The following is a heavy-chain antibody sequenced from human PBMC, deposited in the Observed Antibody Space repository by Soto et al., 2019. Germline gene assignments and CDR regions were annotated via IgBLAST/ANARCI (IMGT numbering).Heavy chain of an antibody. CDR1: GITFSSYA. CDR3: AVWNSLGNDNFWSGPFDF. J-gene: IGHJ4*02. V-gene: IGHV3-23*01. Sequence: GGSLRLSCAASGITFSSYAMSWVRQAPGKGLEWVSAISGSGDRTFFADSVKGRFTIPRDDSQTTMFVQMNSLRSEDTAVYYCAVWNSLGNDNFWSGPFDFWGQGTPVTVSS. CDR2: ISGSGDRT. D-gene: IGHD3-3*01.